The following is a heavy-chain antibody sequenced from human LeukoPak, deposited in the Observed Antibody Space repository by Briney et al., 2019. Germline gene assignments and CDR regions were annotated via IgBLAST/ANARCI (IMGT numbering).Heavy chain of an antibody. CDR2: IWYDGTNR. CDR3: ARAYSSKEIDS. J-gene: IGHJ4*02. CDR1: GFSFRGFA. D-gene: IGHD6-13*01. Sequence: GGSLRLSCAASGFSFRGFAMHWVRQAPGKGLDWVAIIWYDGTNRYYADSVKGRFTISRDNSKNTLFLQMSSLRVEDTAVYYCARAYSSKEIDSWGQGTLVTVSS. V-gene: IGHV3-33*01.